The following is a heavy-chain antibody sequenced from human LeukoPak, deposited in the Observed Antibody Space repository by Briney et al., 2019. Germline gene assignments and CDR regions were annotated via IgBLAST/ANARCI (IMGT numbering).Heavy chain of an antibody. CDR3: TRVGTTWFHS. J-gene: IGHJ5*01. D-gene: IGHD1-26*01. CDR1: GFTFSDAW. CDR2: IKSRTEGGTT. Sequence: GGSLRLSCAASGFTFSDAWMSWVRQAPGKGLEWLGRIKSRTEGGTTQYAAPVKGRFTIPRDDSKETVYLQMNSLTTEDTAVYYCTRVGTTWFHSWGQGTLVIVSS. V-gene: IGHV3-15*01.